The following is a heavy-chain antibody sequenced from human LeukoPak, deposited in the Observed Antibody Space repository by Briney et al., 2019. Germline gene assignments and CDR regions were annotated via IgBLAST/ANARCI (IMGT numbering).Heavy chain of an antibody. CDR1: GGSISSSSYY. J-gene: IGHJ4*02. CDR2: IYYSGST. D-gene: IGHD3-10*01. V-gene: IGHV4-39*06. CDR3: ARLGPGGHGEFDY. Sequence: SETLSLTCTVSGGSISSSSYYWGWIRQPPGKGLEWIGSIYYSGSTYYNPSLKSRVTISVDTSKTQFPLKLTSVTAADTAVYYCARLGPGGHGEFDYWGQGTLVTVSS.